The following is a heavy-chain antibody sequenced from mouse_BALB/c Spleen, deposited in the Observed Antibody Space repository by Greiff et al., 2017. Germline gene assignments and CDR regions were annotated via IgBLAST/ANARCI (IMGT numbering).Heavy chain of an antibody. V-gene: IGHV3-6*02. CDR3: ARDGPGGYFDY. J-gene: IGHJ2*01. Sequence: EVKLVESGPGLVKPSQSLSLTCSVTGYSITSGYYWNWIRQFPGKKLEWMGYISYDGSNNYNPSLKNRISITRDTSKNQFFLKLNSVTTEDTATYYCARDGPGGYFDYWAQGTTLTVSS. CDR2: ISYDGSN. CDR1: GYSITSGYY.